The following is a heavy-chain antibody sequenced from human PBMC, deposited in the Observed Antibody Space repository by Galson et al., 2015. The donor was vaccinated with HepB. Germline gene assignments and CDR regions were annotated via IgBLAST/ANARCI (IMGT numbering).Heavy chain of an antibody. J-gene: IGHJ6*02. CDR1: GYSFTSYW. V-gene: IGHV5-51*01. CDR3: ARGGIVVPAARVGGWYSNYYYGMDV. Sequence: QSGAEVKKPGESLKISCKGSGYSFTSYWIGWVRQMPGKGLEWMGIIYPGDSDTRYSPSFQGQVTISADKSISTAYLQWSSLKASDTAMYYCARGGIVVPAARVGGWYSNYYYGMDVWGQGTTVTVSS. D-gene: IGHD2-2*01. CDR2: IYPGDSDT.